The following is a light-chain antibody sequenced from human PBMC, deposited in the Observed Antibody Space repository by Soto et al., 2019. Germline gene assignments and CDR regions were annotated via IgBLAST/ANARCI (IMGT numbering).Light chain of an antibody. J-gene: IGLJ1*01. CDR2: EVS. V-gene: IGLV2-23*02. CDR3: CSYAGSKV. Sequence: QPVLTQPASVSGSPGQSITISCTGTSSDVGSYNLVSWYQQHPGKAPKLMIYEVSKRPSGVSNRFSGSKSGNTASLTISGLQAEDEADYYCCSYAGSKVFGTGTKLTVL. CDR1: SSDVGSYNL.